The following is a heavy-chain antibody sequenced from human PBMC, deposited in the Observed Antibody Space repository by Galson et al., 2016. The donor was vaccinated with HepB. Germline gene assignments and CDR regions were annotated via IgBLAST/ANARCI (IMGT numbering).Heavy chain of an antibody. CDR2: VYYSGTT. CDR3: ARGGQWLGDHI. CDR1: GGSLSTYY. Sequence: LSLTCAVSGGSLSTYYWSWIRQPPGKGLEWIGYVYYSGTTNYNPSLKSRLTISLDTSKNQFSLKLSSVTAADTAVYFCARGGQWLGDHIWGQGTLVTVSS. V-gene: IGHV4-59*01. J-gene: IGHJ4*02. D-gene: IGHD3-10*01.